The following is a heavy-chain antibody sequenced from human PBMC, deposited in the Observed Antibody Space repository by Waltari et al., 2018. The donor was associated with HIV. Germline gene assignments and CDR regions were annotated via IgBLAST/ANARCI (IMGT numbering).Heavy chain of an antibody. CDR3: ARREATVVRGVYYYGMDV. CDR2: VHGGVGST. Sequence: EVQLVESGGGLVQPGGSLRLSCAASGFTFRSYWMQWVRQAPGKGMVWGSRVHGGVGSTSDADCVKGRFTIWRDNAKNTLYLEMNSRRAEDTAVYYFARREATVVRGVYYYGMDVWGQGTTVTVSS. J-gene: IGHJ6*02. V-gene: IGHV3-74*01. D-gene: IGHD3-10*01. CDR1: GFTFRSYW.